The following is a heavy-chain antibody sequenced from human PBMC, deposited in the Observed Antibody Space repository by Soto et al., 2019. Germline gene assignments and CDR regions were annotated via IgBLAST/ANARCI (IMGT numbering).Heavy chain of an antibody. CDR2: IGGSGTGGRT. Sequence: EVHLLESGGDLVQPGGSLRLSCTASGLTFSNYAMSWVRQAPGKGLEWVSAIGGSGTGGRTYYSDSVKGRFTISRDNSKNTVYLQITSLRADDTAVYYCAKSPGGLDGYNSDYYGMDVWGQGTTVTVSS. CDR3: AKSPGGLDGYNSDYYGMDV. V-gene: IGHV3-23*01. J-gene: IGHJ6*02. CDR1: GLTFSNYA. D-gene: IGHD5-12*01.